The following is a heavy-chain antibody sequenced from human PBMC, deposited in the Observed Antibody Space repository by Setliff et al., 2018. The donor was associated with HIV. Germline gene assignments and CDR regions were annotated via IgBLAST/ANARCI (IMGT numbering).Heavy chain of an antibody. Sequence: ASVKVSCKASGGSFSSYGLSWVRQAPGQGLEWMGGIMPIFGTANYAQKFQDRVTITADKSTDTAYMELSSLRSEDTAVYYCARAQYQLLEPPTYNWFDPWGQGTLVTVSS. D-gene: IGHD2-2*01. CDR1: GGSFSSYG. V-gene: IGHV1-69*06. J-gene: IGHJ5*02. CDR2: IMPIFGTA. CDR3: ARAQYQLLEPPTYNWFDP.